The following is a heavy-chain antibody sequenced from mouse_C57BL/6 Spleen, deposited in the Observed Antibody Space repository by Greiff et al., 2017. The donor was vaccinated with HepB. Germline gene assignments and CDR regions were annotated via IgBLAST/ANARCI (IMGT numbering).Heavy chain of an antibody. Sequence: EVMLVESGEGLVKPGGSLKLSCAASGFTFSSYAMSWVRQTPEKRLEWVAYISSGGDYIYYADTVKGRFTISRDNARNTLYLQMSSLKSEDTAMYYCTRGGDYGSFPWFAYWGQGTLVTVSA. D-gene: IGHD1-1*01. CDR3: TRGGDYGSFPWFAY. CDR1: GFTFSSYA. V-gene: IGHV5-9-1*02. CDR2: ISSGGDYI. J-gene: IGHJ3*01.